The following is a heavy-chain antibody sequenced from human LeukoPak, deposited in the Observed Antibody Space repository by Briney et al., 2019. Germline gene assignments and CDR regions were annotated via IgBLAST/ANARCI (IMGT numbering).Heavy chain of an antibody. CDR1: GFTLSNYA. CDR3: AELGITMIGGV. CDR2: ISSSGSTI. V-gene: IGHV3-48*03. J-gene: IGHJ6*04. Sequence: AGGSLRLSCVASGFTLSNYAMSWVRQAPVKGLEWVSYISSSGSTIYYADSVKGRFTISRDNAKNSLYLQMNSLRAGDTAVYYCAELGITMIGGVWGKGTTVTISS. D-gene: IGHD3-10*02.